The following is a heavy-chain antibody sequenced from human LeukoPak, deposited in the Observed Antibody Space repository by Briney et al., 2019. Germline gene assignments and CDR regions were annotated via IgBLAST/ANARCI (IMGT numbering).Heavy chain of an antibody. CDR3: ARDGLRDAFDI. Sequence: PGGSLRLSCAASGFTFSSYAMSWVRQAPGKGLEWVSSISSSSSYIYYADSVKGRFTISRDNAKNSLYLQMYSLRAEDTAVYYCARDGLRDAFDIWGQGTMVTVSS. J-gene: IGHJ3*02. CDR1: GFTFSSYA. CDR2: ISSSSSYI. D-gene: IGHD3-16*01. V-gene: IGHV3-21*01.